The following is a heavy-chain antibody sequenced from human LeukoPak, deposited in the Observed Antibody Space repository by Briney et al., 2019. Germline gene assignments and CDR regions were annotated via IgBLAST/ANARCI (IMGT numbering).Heavy chain of an antibody. CDR1: GGSIGTSAYY. D-gene: IGHD3-16*02. V-gene: IGHV4-31*03. J-gene: IGHJ5*01. CDR2: ISGSGST. Sequence: SETLSLTCTVSGGSIGTSAYYWNWIRQHPGKGLEWIGFISGSGSTLYNPSLKSRVTILSDTSKNQFSLKLTSVTAADMAVYYCARGRYSYGWNDSWGQGTLVTVSS. CDR3: ARGRYSYGWNDS.